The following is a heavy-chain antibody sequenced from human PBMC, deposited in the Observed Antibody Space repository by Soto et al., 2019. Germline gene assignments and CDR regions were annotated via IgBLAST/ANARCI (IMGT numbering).Heavy chain of an antibody. D-gene: IGHD6-19*01. J-gene: IGHJ4*02. CDR2: ISSSGDYT. Sequence: EVQLLESGGGLVQLGGSLRLSCAASGFTFSSYAMGWVRQAPGKGLEWVSAISSSGDYTYYADSVTGRFTLSRDNSKITLYLQMNSLRAEDTAVYYCAKDHGSGSYFDYWGQGTLVTVSS. V-gene: IGHV3-23*01. CDR3: AKDHGSGSYFDY. CDR1: GFTFSSYA.